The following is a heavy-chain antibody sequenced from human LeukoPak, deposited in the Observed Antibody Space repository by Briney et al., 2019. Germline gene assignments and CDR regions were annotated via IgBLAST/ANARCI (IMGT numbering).Heavy chain of an antibody. Sequence: PGGSLRLSCAAAGFTFGTYGRHWVRQAPGMGLEWVAFIRYDGSNKYYADSVKGRFTISRDNFMNTVYLQMNSLRPEDTAVYYCAKEGYSSGWYEDYWGQGTLVTVSS. CDR1: GFTFGTYG. D-gene: IGHD6-19*01. CDR3: AKEGYSSGWYEDY. CDR2: IRYDGSNK. J-gene: IGHJ4*02. V-gene: IGHV3-30*02.